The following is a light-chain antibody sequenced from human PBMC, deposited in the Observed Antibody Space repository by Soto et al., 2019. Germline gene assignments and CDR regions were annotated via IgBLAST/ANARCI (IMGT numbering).Light chain of an antibody. Sequence: DTVLTQSPGTLSLSPGERATLSCRASQSVTSNYLAWYQQKPGQAPRLLIYRASIRATGIPDRFSGSGSGTDFILTISRLEPEDFAVYYCQEYCTSQTFGQGTKVEIK. V-gene: IGKV3-20*01. CDR2: RAS. J-gene: IGKJ1*01. CDR1: QSVTSNY. CDR3: QEYCTSQT.